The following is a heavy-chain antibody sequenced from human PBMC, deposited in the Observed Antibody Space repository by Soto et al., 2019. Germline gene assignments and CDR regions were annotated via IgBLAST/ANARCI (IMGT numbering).Heavy chain of an antibody. D-gene: IGHD3-16*01. V-gene: IGHV1-69*06. Sequence: GASVKVSCKASGGTFNSYGISWVRQAPGQGLDWMGVIIPLYGTVNYAQKFQGRVSITADKSTSTAYMDLNSLTSVTDADTAVYYCASVTFGGVVLAHWGQGTLVTVSS. CDR1: GGTFNSYG. CDR3: ASVTFGGVVLAH. CDR2: IIPLYGTV. J-gene: IGHJ4*02.